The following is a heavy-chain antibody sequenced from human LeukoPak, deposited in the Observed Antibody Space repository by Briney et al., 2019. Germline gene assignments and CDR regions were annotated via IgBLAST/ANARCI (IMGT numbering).Heavy chain of an antibody. CDR2: INPSGGST. D-gene: IGHD3-10*01. V-gene: IGHV1-46*01. CDR3: ARDGYYGSGSYPW. Sequence: ASVNVSCKASGYTFTRYYMHWVRQAPGQGLEWMGIINPSGGSTSYAQKFQGRVTMTRDTSASTAYMELSSLRSEDTAVYYCARDGYYGSGSYPWWGQGTLVTVSS. J-gene: IGHJ4*02. CDR1: GYTFTRYY.